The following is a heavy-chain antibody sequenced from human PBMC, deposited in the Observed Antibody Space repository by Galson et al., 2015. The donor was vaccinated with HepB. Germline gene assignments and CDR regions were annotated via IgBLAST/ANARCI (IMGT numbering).Heavy chain of an antibody. CDR1: GFTVSSNY. CDR3: AREGETKQDAFDI. CDR2: LYRGDYT. J-gene: IGHJ3*02. D-gene: IGHD1/OR15-1a*01. V-gene: IGHV3-53*01. Sequence: SLRLSCAASGFTVSSNYMSWLRQAPGKGLEWVSVLYRGDYTNYADSVKGRFTVSRDNSKNTLFLQMNSLTAEDSAVYYCAREGETKQDAFDIWGQGTVVTVSS.